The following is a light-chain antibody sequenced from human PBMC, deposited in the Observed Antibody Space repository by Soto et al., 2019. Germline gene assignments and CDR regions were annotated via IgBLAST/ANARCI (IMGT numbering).Light chain of an antibody. CDR2: EVS. Sequence: QSALTQPASVSGSPGQSITISCTGTSSDVGGYNYVSWYQQHPGKAPKLMIYEVSNRPSGVSNRFSGSKSGNTDSLTISGLQVEDAGDYSCSSYTSSSTLVFGGGTKLTVL. CDR1: SSDVGGYNY. CDR3: SSYTSSSTLV. V-gene: IGLV2-14*01. J-gene: IGLJ3*02.